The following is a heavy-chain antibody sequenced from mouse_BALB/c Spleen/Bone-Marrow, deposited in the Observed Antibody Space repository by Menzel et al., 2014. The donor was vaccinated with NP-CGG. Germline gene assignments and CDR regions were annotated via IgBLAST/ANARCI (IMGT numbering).Heavy chain of an antibody. CDR3: ARQDYSYYYAMDY. CDR2: ISNGGGST. V-gene: IGHV5-12*02. J-gene: IGHJ4*01. Sequence: EVQGVESGGGLVQPGGSLKLSCATSGFTFSDYYMYWVRQTPEKRLEWVAYISNGGGSTYYPDTVKGRFTISRDNAKNTLYLQMSRLKSEDTAMYYCARQDYSYYYAMDYWGQGTSVTVSS. D-gene: IGHD2-13*01. CDR1: GFTFSDYY.